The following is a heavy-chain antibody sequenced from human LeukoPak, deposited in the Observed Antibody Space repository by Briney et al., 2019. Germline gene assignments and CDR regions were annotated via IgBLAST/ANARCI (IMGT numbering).Heavy chain of an antibody. CDR1: GGTFSSYA. V-gene: IGHV1-69*04. Sequence: SVKVSCKASGGTFSSYAISWVRQAPGQGLAWMGRIIPILGIANYAQKFQGRVTITADKSTSTAYMELSSLRSEDTAVYYCARTFSGSYVDYWGQGTLVTVSS. J-gene: IGHJ4*02. CDR3: ARTFSGSYVDY. CDR2: IIPILGIA. D-gene: IGHD1-26*01.